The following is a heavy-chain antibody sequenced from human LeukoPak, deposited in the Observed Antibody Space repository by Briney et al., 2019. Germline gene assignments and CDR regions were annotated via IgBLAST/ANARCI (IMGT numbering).Heavy chain of an antibody. Sequence: SETLSLTCTVSGGSISSSSYYWGWIRQPPGKGLEWIGSIYYSGSTYYNPSLKSRVTISVDTSKNQFSLKLSSVTAADTAVYYCARHPRMIQDDAFDIWGQGTMVTVSS. D-gene: IGHD3-16*01. CDR3: ARHPRMIQDDAFDI. V-gene: IGHV4-39*01. CDR1: GGSISSSSYY. CDR2: IYYSGST. J-gene: IGHJ3*02.